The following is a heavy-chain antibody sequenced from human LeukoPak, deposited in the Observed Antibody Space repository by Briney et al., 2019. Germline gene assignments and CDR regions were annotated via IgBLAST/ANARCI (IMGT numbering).Heavy chain of an antibody. CDR1: GGTFSSYA. D-gene: IGHD6-13*01. J-gene: IGHJ1*01. CDR2: IIPIRGIV. Sequence: SVKVCCKASGGTFSSYAISWVRQAPGQGLEWMGRIIPIRGIVNYAQKFQGRVTITADESTSTAYMELSSLRSEDTAVYYCARGSLAAAGPAEYFQHWGQGTLVTVSS. V-gene: IGHV1-69*04. CDR3: ARGSLAAAGPAEYFQH.